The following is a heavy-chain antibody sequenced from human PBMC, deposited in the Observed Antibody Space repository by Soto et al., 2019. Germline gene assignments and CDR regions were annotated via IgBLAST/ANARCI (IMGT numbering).Heavy chain of an antibody. V-gene: IGHV1-2*02. CDR1: GYTFTAYY. D-gene: IGHD1-26*01. CDR2: INPDSGGT. CDR3: ARALSFGSGTFDY. J-gene: IGHJ4*02. Sequence: QVQLVQSGAEVKKPGASVKVSCKTSGYTFTAYYIHWVRQAPGQGIEWMGCINPDSGGTKYAQKFQGRVTMTRDTSITTAYMDLSSLRADDTAFYDCARALSFGSGTFDYWGQGTLVTVSS.